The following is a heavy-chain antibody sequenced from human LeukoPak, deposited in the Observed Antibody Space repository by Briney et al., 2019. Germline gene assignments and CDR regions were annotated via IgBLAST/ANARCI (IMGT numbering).Heavy chain of an antibody. V-gene: IGHV4-59*01. Sequence: SETLSLTCTVSGGSISSYYWSWIRQPPGKGLEWIGYIYYSGSTNYNPSLKSRVTISVDTSKSQFSLKLSSVTAADTAVCYCAGGGDSSSWYVYWGQGTLVTVSS. J-gene: IGHJ4*02. D-gene: IGHD6-13*01. CDR3: AGGGDSSSWYVY. CDR1: GGSISSYY. CDR2: IYYSGST.